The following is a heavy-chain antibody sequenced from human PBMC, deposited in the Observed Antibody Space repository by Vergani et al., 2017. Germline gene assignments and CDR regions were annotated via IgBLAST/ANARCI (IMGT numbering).Heavy chain of an antibody. V-gene: IGHV4-59*12. Sequence: QVQLQESGPGLVKPSETLSLTCTVSGGSISSYYWSWIRQPPGKGLEWIGYIYYSGSTNYNPSLKSRVTISVDTSKNQFSLKLSSVTAADTAVYYCARVVGYCSGGSCYPGYYYGMDVWGQGTTVTVSS. D-gene: IGHD2-15*01. CDR1: GGSISSYY. CDR3: ARVVGYCSGGSCYPGYYYGMDV. CDR2: IYYSGST. J-gene: IGHJ6*02.